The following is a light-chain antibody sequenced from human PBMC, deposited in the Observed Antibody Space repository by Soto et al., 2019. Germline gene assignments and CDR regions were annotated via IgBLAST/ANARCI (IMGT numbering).Light chain of an antibody. J-gene: IGLJ2*01. CDR1: SSNIGAGYD. Sequence: QAVVTQPPSVSASPGQRVTISCTGSSSNIGAGYDVHWYQQLPGTAPKLLIYGNSNRPSGVPDRFSGSKSGTAASLAITGLQAEDEADYYCRSYDSSLSVVFGGGTKLTVL. CDR2: GNS. CDR3: RSYDSSLSVV. V-gene: IGLV1-40*01.